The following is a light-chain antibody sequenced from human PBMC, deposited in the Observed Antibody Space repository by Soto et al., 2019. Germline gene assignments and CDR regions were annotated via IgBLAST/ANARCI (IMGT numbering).Light chain of an antibody. Sequence: QSVLTQPPSASGTPGQRVTISCSGSSSNIGSNDVHWYQQLPGTAPKLLIYANNNRPSGVPGRFSGSKSGTSASLAITGLQAEDEADYYCQSYDSSLSGYVFGTGTKVTVL. CDR1: SSNIGSND. CDR3: QSYDSSLSGYV. V-gene: IGLV1-40*01. J-gene: IGLJ1*01. CDR2: ANN.